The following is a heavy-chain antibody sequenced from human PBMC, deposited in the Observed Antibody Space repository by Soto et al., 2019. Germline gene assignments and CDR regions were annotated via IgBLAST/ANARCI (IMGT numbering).Heavy chain of an antibody. J-gene: IGHJ6*02. V-gene: IGHV3-13*05. D-gene: IGHD1-26*01. CDR2: LGAADDP. Sequence: EVQLVESGGGSVQPGGSLRLSCAASGFSFRDYDMHWVRQPTGKGLEWVSGLGAADDPYYVASVKGRFSVSRDNAQNSFYLQMNNLRVDDTAVYYCARAYLGRLPRRADYYYAMDVWGRGTTVTVSS. CDR3: ARAYLGRLPRRADYYYAMDV. CDR1: GFSFRDYD.